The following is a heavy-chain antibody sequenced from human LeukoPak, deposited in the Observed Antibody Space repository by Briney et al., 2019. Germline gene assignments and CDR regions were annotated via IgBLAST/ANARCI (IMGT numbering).Heavy chain of an antibody. J-gene: IGHJ4*02. D-gene: IGHD3-10*01. CDR2: IIPIFGTA. V-gene: IGHV1-69*01. CDR1: GGTFSSYA. CDR3: ASWTRYYGSGSYTYYFDY. Sequence: AASVKVSCKASGGTFSSYAISWVRQAPGQGLEWMGGIIPIFGTANYAQKFQGRVTITADESTSTAYMELSSLRSEDTAVYYCASWTRYYGSGSYTYYFDYWGQGTLVTVSS.